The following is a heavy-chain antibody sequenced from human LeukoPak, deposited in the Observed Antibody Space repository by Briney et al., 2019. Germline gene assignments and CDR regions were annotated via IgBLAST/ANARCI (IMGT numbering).Heavy chain of an antibody. J-gene: IGHJ6*02. CDR2: IFYSWST. D-gene: IGHD3-22*01. CDR3: ARQGTSGSYLTGLDV. V-gene: IGHV4-59*08. CDR1: SGSISTYY. Sequence: PSETLSLTCTVSSGSISTYYWSWLRQPPGKGLDWMGNIFYSWSTTDNPSLSSRLTISVDTSKNQFSLELSSVTAADTAVYYCARQGTSGSYLTGLDVWGQGTTVTVSS.